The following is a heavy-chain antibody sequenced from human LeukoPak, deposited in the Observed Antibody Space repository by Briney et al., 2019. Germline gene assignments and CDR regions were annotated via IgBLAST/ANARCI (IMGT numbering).Heavy chain of an antibody. CDR1: GFTFSTYA. CDR2: IGGSGDT. Sequence: GGSLRLSCAASGFTFSTYAMSWVRQAQGKGLEWVSAIGGSGDTYYADSVKGRFTISRDNSKNTLYLQMNSLRAEDTAVYYCAKPLWLVKGFGWFDPWGQGPLVTVSS. D-gene: IGHD6-19*01. V-gene: IGHV3-23*01. J-gene: IGHJ5*02. CDR3: AKPLWLVKGFGWFDP.